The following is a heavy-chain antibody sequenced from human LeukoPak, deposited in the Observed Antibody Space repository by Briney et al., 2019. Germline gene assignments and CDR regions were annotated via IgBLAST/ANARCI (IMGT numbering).Heavy chain of an antibody. CDR1: GFIFSDYY. V-gene: IGHV3-11*05. J-gene: IGHJ4*02. CDR2: ISSSSIYT. Sequence: GGSLRLSCAASGFIFSDYYMSWIRQAPGKGLEWLSYISSSSIYTSYADSVKGRFTISRDDAKNSLYLQLNSLRAEDTAVYYCARGSPPDYWGQGTLVTVSS. D-gene: IGHD2-15*01. CDR3: ARGSPPDY.